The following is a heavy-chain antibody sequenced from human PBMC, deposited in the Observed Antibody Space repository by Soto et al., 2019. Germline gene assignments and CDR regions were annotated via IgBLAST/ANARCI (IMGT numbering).Heavy chain of an antibody. CDR2: IYHSGST. Sequence: SETLSLTCAVSGGSNSSGGYSWSWIRQPPGKGLEWIGYIYHSGSTYYNPSLKSRVTISVDRSKNQFSLKLSSVTAADTAVYYCARGDYDYVWGSYRYTGGYYFDYWGQGTLVTVSS. D-gene: IGHD3-16*02. CDR3: ARGDYDYVWGSYRYTGGYYFDY. V-gene: IGHV4-30-2*01. CDR1: GGSNSSGGYS. J-gene: IGHJ4*02.